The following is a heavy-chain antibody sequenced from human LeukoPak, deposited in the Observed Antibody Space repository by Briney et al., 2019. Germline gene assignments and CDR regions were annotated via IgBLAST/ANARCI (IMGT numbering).Heavy chain of an antibody. CDR2: TLYGSNWYH. CDR3: AREVAGTGTFDI. D-gene: IGHD6-19*01. Sequence: SRTLSLTCAISGDSVSSNSAAWNCIRQSPSRGLEWLVRTLYGSNWYHDYAVSVKSLITINPNTNRNQFSLQLNSVTPEDTAVYFCAREVAGTGTFDIWGQGTMVTVSS. J-gene: IGHJ3*02. V-gene: IGHV6-1*01. CDR1: GDSVSSNSAA.